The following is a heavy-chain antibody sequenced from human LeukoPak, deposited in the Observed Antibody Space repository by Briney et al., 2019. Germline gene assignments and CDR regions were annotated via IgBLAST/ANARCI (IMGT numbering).Heavy chain of an antibody. Sequence: ASVKVSCKASGYTFTSYDINWVRQATGQGLEWMGWMNPNSGNTGYAQKFQGRVTMTRNTSISTAYMELSSLRSEDTAVYYCAREGYYDFWSGYYFWHLDYYGMDVWGQGTTVTVSS. D-gene: IGHD3-3*01. CDR3: AREGYYDFWSGYYFWHLDYYGMDV. CDR2: MNPNSGNT. J-gene: IGHJ6*02. CDR1: GYTFTSYD. V-gene: IGHV1-8*01.